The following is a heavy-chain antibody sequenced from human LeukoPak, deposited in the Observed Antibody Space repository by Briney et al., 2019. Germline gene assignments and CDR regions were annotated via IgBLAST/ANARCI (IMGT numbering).Heavy chain of an antibody. V-gene: IGHV3-23*01. CDR2: ISGSGADT. CDR3: ARRLCRGTAWYYFDY. D-gene: IGHD2-15*01. J-gene: IGHJ4*02. CDR1: RFTFNDYA. Sequence: GGSLRRSCATSRFTFNDYAMNWVRQAPGQGLEWVADISGSGADTYYEDSVKGRCTISRDNSKNTLYLQTDTLRVEDTAAYYCARRLCRGTAWYYFDYWGQGTLVTVSS.